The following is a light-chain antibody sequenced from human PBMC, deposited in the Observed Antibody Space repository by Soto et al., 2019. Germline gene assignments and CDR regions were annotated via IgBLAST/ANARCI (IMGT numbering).Light chain of an antibody. CDR2: EVS. V-gene: IGLV2-8*01. J-gene: IGLJ1*01. CDR1: SSDVGGYNY. CDR3: SSYSTTNILV. Sequence: QSALTQPPSASGSPGQSVTISCTGTSSDVGGYNYVSWYQLHPGKAPKLMIYEVSKRPSGVPDRFSGSKSGNTASLTVSGLQANDEADYYCSSYSTTNILVFGSGTKVTVL.